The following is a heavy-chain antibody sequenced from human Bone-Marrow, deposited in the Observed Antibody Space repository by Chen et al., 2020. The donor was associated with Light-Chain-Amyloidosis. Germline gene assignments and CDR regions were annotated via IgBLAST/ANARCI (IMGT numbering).Heavy chain of an antibody. J-gene: IGHJ3*02. Sequence: EVKKPGESLKISCKGSGYSFATNWIGWVRQMPGKGLEWMGVIYPGDSDTRYRPSFQGRVTISVDKSINTAYLQWSSLKASDTAIYYWSRAGERYRDFLSAPYIWGQGNMVTLSS. D-gene: IGHD4-17*01. CDR1: GYSFATNW. V-gene: IGHV5-51*01. CDR2: IYPGDSDT. CDR3: SRAGERYRDFLSAPYI.